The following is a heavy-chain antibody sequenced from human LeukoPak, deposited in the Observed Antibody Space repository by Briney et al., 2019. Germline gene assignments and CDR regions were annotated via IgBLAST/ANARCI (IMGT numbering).Heavy chain of an antibody. D-gene: IGHD2-2*01. Sequence: GGSLRLSCAASGFTVSSNYVSWVRQAPGKGLEWVSVIYSGGSTYYADSVKGRFTISRDNSKNTLYLQMNSLRAEDTAVYYCARGWGYCSSTSCPLDYWGQGTLVTVSS. CDR2: IYSGGST. J-gene: IGHJ4*02. CDR1: GFTVSSNY. CDR3: ARGWGYCSSTSCPLDY. V-gene: IGHV3-53*01.